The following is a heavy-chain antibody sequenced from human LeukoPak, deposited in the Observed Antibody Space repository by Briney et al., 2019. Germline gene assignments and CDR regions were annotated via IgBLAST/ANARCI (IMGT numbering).Heavy chain of an antibody. CDR1: GFTFSSYE. J-gene: IGHJ6*02. CDR3: ARDGGNWNFYYDMDV. D-gene: IGHD1-1*01. CDR2: ISSSGSTI. Sequence: PGGSLRLSCAASGFTFSSYEMNWVRQAPGKGLEWVSYISSSGSTIYYADSVKGRFTISRDNAKNSLYLQMNSLRAEDTAVYYCARDGGNWNFYYDMDVWGLGTTVTVSS. V-gene: IGHV3-48*03.